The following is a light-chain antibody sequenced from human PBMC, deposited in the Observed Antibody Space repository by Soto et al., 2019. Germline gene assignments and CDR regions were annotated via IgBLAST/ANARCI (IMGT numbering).Light chain of an antibody. CDR1: QSLVFSDGNTY. J-gene: IGKJ2*01. CDR3: MQGTHWPPYT. V-gene: IGKV2-30*01. CDR2: KVS. Sequence: DVVMTQSPLSLPVTLGQPASISCRSSQSLVFSDGNTYLGGIQQRPGQSPRRLIYKVSNRDSVVQDRFSGSGSGTDFTLKISRVEAEDVGVYYGMQGTHWPPYTFGQGTKLEIK.